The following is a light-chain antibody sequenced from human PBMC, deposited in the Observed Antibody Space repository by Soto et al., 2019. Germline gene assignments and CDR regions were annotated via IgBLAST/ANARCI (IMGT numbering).Light chain of an antibody. CDR1: SSDVGGYNF. V-gene: IGLV2-14*01. Sequence: QSALTQPASVFGSPGQSITISCTGTSSDVGGYNFVSWYQQLPGKAPKLIIYEVINRPSGVSNRFSGSKSGNTASLTISGLQAEDEVDYYCSSYTSSGTLVFGGGTKLTVL. CDR2: EVI. CDR3: SSYTSSGTLV. J-gene: IGLJ2*01.